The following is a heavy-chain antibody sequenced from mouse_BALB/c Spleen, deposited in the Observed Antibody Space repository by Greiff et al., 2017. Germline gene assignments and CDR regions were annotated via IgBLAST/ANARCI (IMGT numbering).Heavy chain of an antibody. V-gene: IGHV1-26*01. CDR3: ARGWYFDV. J-gene: IGHJ1*01. Sequence: VQLQQTGPELVKPGASVKMSCKASGYTFTDYYMKWVKQGHGKSLEWIGDINPNNGATFYNQKFKGKATLTVDKSSSTAYMQLNSLTSEDSAVYYCARGWYFDVWGAGTTVTVSS. CDR2: INPNNGAT. CDR1: GYTFTDYY.